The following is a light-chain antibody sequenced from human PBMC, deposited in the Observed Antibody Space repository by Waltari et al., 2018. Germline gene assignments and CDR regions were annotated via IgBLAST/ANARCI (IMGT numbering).Light chain of an antibody. J-gene: IGLJ2*01. CDR1: SSDVGGYNS. CDR3: CSYAGSSIVV. Sequence: QSALTQPRSVSGSPGQSVTISCTGTSSDVGGYNSVSWYQHRPGKAPKLMIYDVTTRPSGVPDRFSGSKSGNTASLTISGLQAEDDADYYCCSYAGSSIVVFGGGTKLTVL. V-gene: IGLV2-11*01. CDR2: DVT.